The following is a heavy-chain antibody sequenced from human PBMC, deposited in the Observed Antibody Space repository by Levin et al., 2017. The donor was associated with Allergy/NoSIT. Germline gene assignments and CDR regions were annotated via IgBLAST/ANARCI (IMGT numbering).Heavy chain of an antibody. D-gene: IGHD1-26*01. CDR3: ASGGGSYNY. J-gene: IGHJ4*02. V-gene: IGHV3-21*01. CDR2: ITSSGSYI. Sequence: KPGGSLRLSCAASGFIFSRYAMNWVRQSPGKGLEWISSITSSGSYINYADSVKGRFTISRDNAKKSLYLQMSGLRGDDSAVYYCASGGGSYNYWGQGTLVTVSS. CDR1: GFIFSRYA.